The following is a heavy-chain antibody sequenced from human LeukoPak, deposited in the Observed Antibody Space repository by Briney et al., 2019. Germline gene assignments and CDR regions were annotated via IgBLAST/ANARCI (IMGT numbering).Heavy chain of an antibody. V-gene: IGHV1-18*01. Sequence: GASVKVSCKASGYTFTSYGISWVRQAPGQGLEWMGWISPYNGNTNYAQKLQGRVTMTTDTSTGTAYMELRSLRSDDTAVYYCARDAVGATTAFDIWGQGTMVTVSS. D-gene: IGHD1-26*01. CDR1: GYTFTSYG. CDR3: ARDAVGATTAFDI. CDR2: ISPYNGNT. J-gene: IGHJ3*02.